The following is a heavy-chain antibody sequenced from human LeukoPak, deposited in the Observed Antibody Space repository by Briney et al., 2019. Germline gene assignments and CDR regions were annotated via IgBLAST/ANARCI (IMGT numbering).Heavy chain of an antibody. D-gene: IGHD3-22*01. CDR2: ISSSGSTI. Sequence: GESLRLSCAASGFTFSDYYMSWIRQAPGKGLEWVSYISSSGSTIYYADSVKGRFTISRDNAKNSLYLQMNSLRAEDTAVYYCATSCGYYPHFDYWGRGTLVTVSS. J-gene: IGHJ4*02. V-gene: IGHV3-11*01. CDR3: ATSCGYYPHFDY. CDR1: GFTFSDYY.